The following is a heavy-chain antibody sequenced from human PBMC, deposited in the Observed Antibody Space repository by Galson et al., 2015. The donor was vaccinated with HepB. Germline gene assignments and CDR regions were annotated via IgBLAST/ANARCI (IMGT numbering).Heavy chain of an antibody. Sequence: CAISGDSVSSNSAAWNWIRQSPSRGLEWLGRTYYRSKWYNDYAVSVKSRVSINPDTSKNQFSLQLNSVTPEDTAVYYCARDSASEPFWYYYGMDVWGKGTTVTVSS. D-gene: IGHD3-3*01. CDR3: ARDSASEPFWYYYGMDV. J-gene: IGHJ6*04. CDR2: TYYRSKWYN. CDR1: GDSVSSNSAA. V-gene: IGHV6-1*01.